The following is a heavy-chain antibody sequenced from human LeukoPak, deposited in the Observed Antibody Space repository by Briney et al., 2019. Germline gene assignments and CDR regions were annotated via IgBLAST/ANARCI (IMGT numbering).Heavy chain of an antibody. J-gene: IGHJ4*02. D-gene: IGHD6-19*01. V-gene: IGHV1-2*02. CDR3: ARVLYSSGWYDGDY. CDR2: INPHSGDT. CDR1: GYTFTGYY. Sequence: ASVEVSCMASGYTFTGYYIHWVRQAPGQGLEWVGWINPHSGDTNYAQNFQGRVTMTRDTSISTAYLELSRLRSDDTAIYYCARVLYSSGWYDGDYWGQGTLVTVSS.